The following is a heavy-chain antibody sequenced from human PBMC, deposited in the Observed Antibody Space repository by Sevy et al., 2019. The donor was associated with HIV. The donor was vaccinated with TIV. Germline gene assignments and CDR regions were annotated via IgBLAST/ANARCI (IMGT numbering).Heavy chain of an antibody. CDR2: IYTGGGT. CDR1: GFIVTSHY. CDR3: ARVPLYDEPYYFDY. Sequence: GGSLRLSCAASGFIVTSHYMAWVRQAPGKGLEWVSSIYTGGGTYYADSVKGRFTISRDNSKNTLYLQMNSLSAEDTAFYYCARVPLYDEPYYFDYWGQGALVTVSS. V-gene: IGHV3-53*01. D-gene: IGHD3-3*01. J-gene: IGHJ4*02.